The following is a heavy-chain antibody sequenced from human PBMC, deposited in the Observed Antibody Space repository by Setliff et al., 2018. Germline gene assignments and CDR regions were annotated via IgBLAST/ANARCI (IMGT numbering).Heavy chain of an antibody. D-gene: IGHD6-6*01. J-gene: IGHJ5*02. CDR1: GGSISSATSY. CDR3: ARGYAARVGFGNWFDP. V-gene: IGHV4-61*02. CDR2: IYAIRST. Sequence: PSETLSLTCIVSGGSISSATSYWNWIRQPAGKELEWIGRIYAIRSTNYNPSLKSRVTISVDTPNNQFSLKLSSVTAADTAVFYCARGYAARVGFGNWFDPWGQGTLVTVSS.